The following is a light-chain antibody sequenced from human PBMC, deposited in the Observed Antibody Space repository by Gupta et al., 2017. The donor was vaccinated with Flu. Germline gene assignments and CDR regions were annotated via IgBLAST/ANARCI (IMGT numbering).Light chain of an antibody. CDR1: QGISNY. CDR3: QKDNSAPRT. V-gene: IGKV1-27*01. CDR2: AAS. J-gene: IGKJ1*01. Sequence: DIQMTQSPSSLSASVGDRVIITCQASQGISNYLAWYQQKPGKVPKLLIYAASTLQSGVPSRFSGSGSGTDFTLTISSLQPEDVATYYCQKDNSAPRTFGQGTKVEIK.